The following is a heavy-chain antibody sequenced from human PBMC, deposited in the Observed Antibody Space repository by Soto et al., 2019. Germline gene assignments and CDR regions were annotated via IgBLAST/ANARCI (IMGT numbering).Heavy chain of an antibody. CDR2: ISSSSSYI. D-gene: IGHD3-3*01. CDR1: GFTFSSYS. V-gene: IGHV3-21*06. J-gene: IGHJ5*02. CDR3: ARDHSIAIFWGVQNWFDP. Sequence: EVQLVESGGGLVKPGGSLRLSCAASGFTFSSYSMNWVRQAPGKGLEWVSSISSSSSYIYYADSVKGRFTISRANAKNSLYLKMHSLRAEDTAVYYCARDHSIAIFWGVQNWFDPLGQGTLVTVSS.